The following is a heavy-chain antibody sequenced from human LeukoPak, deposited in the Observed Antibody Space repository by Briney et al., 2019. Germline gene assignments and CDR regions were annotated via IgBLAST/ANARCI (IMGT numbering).Heavy chain of an antibody. D-gene: IGHD2-15*01. J-gene: IGHJ4*02. CDR1: GFTFSSYA. Sequence: GGSLRLSCAASGFTFSSYAMSWVRQAPGKGLEWVSYISSSGSTIYYADSVNGRFTISRDNAKNSLYLQMNSLRAEDTAVYYCARDPSDIVVVGGDYWGQGTLVTVSS. V-gene: IGHV3-48*04. CDR3: ARDPSDIVVVGGDY. CDR2: ISSSGSTI.